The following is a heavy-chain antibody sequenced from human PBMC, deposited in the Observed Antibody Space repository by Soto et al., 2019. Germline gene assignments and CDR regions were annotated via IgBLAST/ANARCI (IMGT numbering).Heavy chain of an antibody. CDR3: ASLWLTVYWYFDL. CDR1: GFTFSSYA. D-gene: IGHD3-10*01. V-gene: IGHV3-23*01. J-gene: IGHJ2*01. CDR2: ISGSGGST. Sequence: LRLSCAASGFTFSSYAMSWVRQAPGKGLEWVSAISGSGGSTYYADSVKGRFTISRGNSKNTLYLQMNSLRAEDTAVYYCASLWLTVYWYFDLWGRGTLVTVSS.